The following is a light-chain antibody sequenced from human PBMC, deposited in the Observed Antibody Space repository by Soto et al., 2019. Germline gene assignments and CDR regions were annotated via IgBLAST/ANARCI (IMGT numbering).Light chain of an antibody. V-gene: IGKV3-15*01. J-gene: IGKJ1*01. CDR3: QQYTNWPPWT. CDR2: AAS. CDR1: QSVSND. Sequence: EIVMTQSPATLSVSPGERATLSCRASQSVSNDLAWYQQKPGQAPRLLIYAASNRATGIPARFSGSGSGTEFTLTISSLQSEDFAVYYCQQYTNWPPWTFGQGTKVEIK.